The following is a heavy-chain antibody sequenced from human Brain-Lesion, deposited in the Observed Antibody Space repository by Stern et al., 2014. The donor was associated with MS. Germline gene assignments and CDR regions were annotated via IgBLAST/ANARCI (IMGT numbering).Heavy chain of an antibody. J-gene: IGHJ6*02. D-gene: IGHD2-2*01. CDR3: ARGRVVPGFQYYATDV. V-gene: IGHV4-61*02. Sequence: DQLVESGPGLVKPSQTLSLSCTVSGGSISSGGYYLSWIRQPAGKGLEWIGRIFNSGSTSYNPSLKSRVPISIDTSKNQFSLRLNSMTAADTAVYYCARGRVVPGFQYYATDVWGQGTTVIVSS. CDR1: GGSISSGGYY. CDR2: IFNSGST.